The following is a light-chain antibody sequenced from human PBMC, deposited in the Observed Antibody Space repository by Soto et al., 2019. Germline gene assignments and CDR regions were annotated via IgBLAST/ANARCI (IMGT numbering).Light chain of an antibody. J-gene: IGKJ5*01. V-gene: IGKV3-20*01. Sequence: EIVMTQSPATLSVSPGERATLSCRASQSASSSYLAWYQQKPGQAPRLLIYGASSRATGIPDRFSGSGSGTDFTLTISRLEPEDFAVYYCQQYGSSLFTFGQGTRLEIK. CDR1: QSASSSY. CDR2: GAS. CDR3: QQYGSSLFT.